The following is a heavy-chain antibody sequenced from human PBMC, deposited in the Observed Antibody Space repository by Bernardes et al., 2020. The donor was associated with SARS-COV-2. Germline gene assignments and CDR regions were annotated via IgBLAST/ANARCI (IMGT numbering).Heavy chain of an antibody. CDR2: ISWNSGSI. J-gene: IGHJ4*02. CDR1: GFTFDDYA. Sequence: GGSLRLSCAASGFTFDDYAMHWVRQAPGKGLEWVSGISWNSGSIDYADSVKGRFTISRDNAKNSLYLQMNSLRAEDTALYYCAKGPTYYYGSGRYHFDDWGQGTLVTVSS. D-gene: IGHD3-10*01. V-gene: IGHV3-9*01. CDR3: AKGPTYYYGSGRYHFDD.